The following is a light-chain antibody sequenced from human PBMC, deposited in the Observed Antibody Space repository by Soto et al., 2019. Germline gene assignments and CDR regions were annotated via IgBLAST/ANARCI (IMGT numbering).Light chain of an antibody. Sequence: QSVLTQPPSASGTPGQRVTISCSGSSSNIGSNYVYWYQQLPGTAPKLLIYRNNQRPSGVPDRFSGSKSGTSASLAISGLRSEDEADYYCTSYSGITTLGVFGTGTKLTVL. CDR3: TSYSGITTLGV. V-gene: IGLV1-47*01. J-gene: IGLJ1*01. CDR1: SSNIGSNY. CDR2: RNN.